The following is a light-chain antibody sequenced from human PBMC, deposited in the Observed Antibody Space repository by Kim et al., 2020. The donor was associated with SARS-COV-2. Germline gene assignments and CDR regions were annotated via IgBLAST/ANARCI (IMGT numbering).Light chain of an antibody. CDR3: SSYTSSSPWV. CDR1: SSDVGGYNY. V-gene: IGLV2-14*01. Sequence: QSALTQPASVSGSPGQSITISCTGTSSDVGGYNYVSWYQQHPGKAPKLMIYDVSKRPSGVSNRFSGSKSGNTAPLTISGLQAEDEADYYCSSYTSSSPWVFGGGTQLTVL. CDR2: DVS. J-gene: IGLJ3*02.